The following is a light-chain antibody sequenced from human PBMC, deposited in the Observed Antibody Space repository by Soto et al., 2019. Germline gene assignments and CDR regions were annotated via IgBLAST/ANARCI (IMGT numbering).Light chain of an antibody. Sequence: EIVMTQSPATLSVSPGERATLSCRASQNVSSNLAWYQQKPGQAPRLLIYGASTRATGIPARFSGRGSGTEFTLTISSLQCEDFAVYYCQQYNNWPQWTVDQGTKLEIK. CDR3: QQYNNWPQWT. V-gene: IGKV3-15*01. CDR1: QNVSSN. CDR2: GAS. J-gene: IGKJ2*02.